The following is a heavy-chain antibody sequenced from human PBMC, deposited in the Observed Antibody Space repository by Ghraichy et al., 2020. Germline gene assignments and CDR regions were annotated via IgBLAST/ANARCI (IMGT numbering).Heavy chain of an antibody. J-gene: IGHJ3*02. CDR1: GGSFSGYY. CDR3: ARGGIAVAGPYAFDI. D-gene: IGHD6-19*01. Sequence: TLSLTCAVYGGSFSGYYWSWIRQPPGKGLEWIGEINHSGSTNYNPSLKSRVTISVDTSKNQFSLKLSSVTAADTAVYYCARGGIAVAGPYAFDIWGQGTMVTVSS. V-gene: IGHV4-34*01. CDR2: INHSGST.